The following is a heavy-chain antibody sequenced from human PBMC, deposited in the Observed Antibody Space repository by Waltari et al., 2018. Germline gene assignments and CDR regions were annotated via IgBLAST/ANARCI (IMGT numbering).Heavy chain of an antibody. CDR2: IYHSGSA. Sequence: QVQLQESGPGLVKPSGTLSLTCAVSGGSISSSNWWSWVRQPPGKGLEWIGEIYHSGSADSTPSLNSRVTISVDKSKNQFSLKLSSVTAADTAVYYCAVRGYSSGWSLDYWGQGTLVTVSS. J-gene: IGHJ4*02. D-gene: IGHD6-19*01. V-gene: IGHV4-4*02. CDR3: AVRGYSSGWSLDY. CDR1: GGSISSSNW.